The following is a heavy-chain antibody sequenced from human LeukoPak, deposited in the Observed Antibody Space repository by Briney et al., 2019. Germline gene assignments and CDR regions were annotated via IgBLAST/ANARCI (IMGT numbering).Heavy chain of an antibody. Sequence: GGSLRLSCAASGFTFSGSAMHWVRQASGKGLEWVGRIRSKANSYATAYAASVKGGFTISRDDSKNTAYLQMNSLKTEDTAVYYCARVNGYSNYDAWGQGTLVTVSS. CDR3: ARVNGYSNYDA. J-gene: IGHJ5*02. CDR1: GFTFSGSA. D-gene: IGHD4-11*01. V-gene: IGHV3-73*01. CDR2: IRSKANSYAT.